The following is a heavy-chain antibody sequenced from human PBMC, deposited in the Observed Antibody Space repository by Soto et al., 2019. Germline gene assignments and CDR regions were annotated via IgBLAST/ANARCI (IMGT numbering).Heavy chain of an antibody. V-gene: IGHV4-59*03. CDR2: IYYSGST. D-gene: IGHD1-20*01. Sequence: QVQLQESGPGLVKPSETLSLTCTVSDGSISTYYWNWIRQPPGKGLEWIGHIYYSGSTTYNPSLQSRATMSVDTYKNQFSLKLSSVTAADTAVYYCARSDTKNNYFWHFDLWGRGTLVTVSS. CDR3: ARSDTKNNYFWHFDL. J-gene: IGHJ2*01. CDR1: DGSISTYY.